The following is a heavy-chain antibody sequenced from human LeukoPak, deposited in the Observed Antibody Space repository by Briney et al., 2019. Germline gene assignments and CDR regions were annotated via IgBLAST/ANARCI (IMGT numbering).Heavy chain of an antibody. CDR1: GGSISSDY. CDR3: ARLSGYSSSHYYSDY. D-gene: IGHD2-2*03. Sequence: SETLSLTCTVSGGSISSDYWSWIRQPPGKGLEWIGYIYYRGSTNYNPSLKSRVTISVDTSKNQFSLKLSSVTAADTAVYYCARLSGYSSSHYYSDYWGQGTLVTVSS. V-gene: IGHV4-59*01. CDR2: IYYRGST. J-gene: IGHJ4*02.